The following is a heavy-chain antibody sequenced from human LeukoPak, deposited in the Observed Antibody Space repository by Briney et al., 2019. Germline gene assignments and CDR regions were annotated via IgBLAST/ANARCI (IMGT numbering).Heavy chain of an antibody. J-gene: IGHJ4*02. CDR1: GYGFTHYW. Sequence: GESLKISCKGSGYGFTHYWIAWVRQMPGKGLEWMGIIYPGDSDTKYSPSFQGQVTISADKSISTAYLQWDSLKASDTAMYYCARQDGIPAYYFDNWGQGTLVTVSS. V-gene: IGHV5-51*01. CDR2: IYPGDSDT. CDR3: ARQDGIPAYYFDN. D-gene: IGHD6-13*01.